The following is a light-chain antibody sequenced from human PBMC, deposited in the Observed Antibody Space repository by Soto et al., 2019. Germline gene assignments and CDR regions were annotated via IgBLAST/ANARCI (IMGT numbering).Light chain of an antibody. CDR1: QSVSSY. CDR2: GAS. Sequence: ELVLTQSPATLSLSPGERATLSCRASQSVSSYLAWYQQKPGQAPRLLIYGASNRATGIPARFSGSGSGTDFTLTISSLEPEDFAVYYCQQRSIWYTFGQGTKLEI. V-gene: IGKV3-11*01. J-gene: IGKJ2*01. CDR3: QQRSIWYT.